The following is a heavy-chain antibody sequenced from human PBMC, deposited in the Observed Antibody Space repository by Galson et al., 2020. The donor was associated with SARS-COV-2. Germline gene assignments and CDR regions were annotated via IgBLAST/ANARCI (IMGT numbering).Heavy chain of an antibody. CDR2: VTSTSTSI. CDR3: ARDQGKEGYRAFDI. CDR1: GFTFSGYD. Sequence: GESLKISCVASGFTFSGYDMNWVRQAPGKGLECISSVTSTSTSIFYADSVKGRFTISRDSARKSLYLQMNSLRAEDTAMYYCARDQGKEGYRAFDIWGQGTMVTVSP. D-gene: IGHD4-4*01. V-gene: IGHV3-21*01. J-gene: IGHJ3*02.